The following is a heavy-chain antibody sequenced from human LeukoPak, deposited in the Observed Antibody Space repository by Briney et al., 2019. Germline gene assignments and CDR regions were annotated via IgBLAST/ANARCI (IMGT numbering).Heavy chain of an antibody. V-gene: IGHV3-9*01. CDR3: ARDRDSSGWYEGFYY. D-gene: IGHD6-19*01. J-gene: IGHJ4*02. Sequence: PGRSLRLSCAASGFTFDDYAMHWVRQAPGKGLEWVSGISWNSGGIGYADSVKGRFTISRDNAKNSLYLQMNSLRADDTAVYYCARDRDSSGWYEGFYYWGQGTLVTVSS. CDR2: ISWNSGGI. CDR1: GFTFDDYA.